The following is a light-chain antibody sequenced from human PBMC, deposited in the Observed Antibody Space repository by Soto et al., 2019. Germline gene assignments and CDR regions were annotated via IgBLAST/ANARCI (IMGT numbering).Light chain of an antibody. Sequence: QSVLTQPPSVSGAPGQRVTMSCTGSSSNIGAGSVVHWYQQVPGTAPKLLIYDDTSRPSGVPDRFSGSKSGTSVSLAITGLQAEDEADYYCQSYDSSLNGYVFGTGTKLTVL. CDR1: SSNIGAGSV. CDR3: QSYDSSLNGYV. V-gene: IGLV1-40*01. CDR2: DDT. J-gene: IGLJ1*01.